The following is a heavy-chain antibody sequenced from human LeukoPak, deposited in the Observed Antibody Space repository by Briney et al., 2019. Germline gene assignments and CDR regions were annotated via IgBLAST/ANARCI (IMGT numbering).Heavy chain of an antibody. V-gene: IGHV3-48*02. D-gene: IGHD2-21*02. Sequence: GGSLRLSCAASGFTFSNYGMNWVRQAPVKGLEWVSYISSSDNTIYYADSVKGRFTISRDNAKNSLYLQMNSLRDEDTAVYYCARSYCGGDCSSYFDLWGRGTLVTVSS. CDR2: ISSSDNTI. CDR1: GFTFSNYG. J-gene: IGHJ2*01. CDR3: ARSYCGGDCSSYFDL.